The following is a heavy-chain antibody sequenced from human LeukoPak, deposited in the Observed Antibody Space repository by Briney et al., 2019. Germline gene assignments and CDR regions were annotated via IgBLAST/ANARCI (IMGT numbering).Heavy chain of an antibody. D-gene: IGHD5/OR15-5a*01. CDR3: AKVRYIVYGADYLDY. CDR1: GFTFSSYA. CDR2: IRGCGGST. V-gene: IGHV3-23*01. Sequence: PGGSLRLSCAASGFTFSSYAMSWVRQAPGKGLEWVSAIRGCGGSTYYADSVKGRLTISRDNPKNTLYLQMNSLRAEDTAVDYCAKVRYIVYGADYLDYWGQGTLVTVSS. J-gene: IGHJ4*02.